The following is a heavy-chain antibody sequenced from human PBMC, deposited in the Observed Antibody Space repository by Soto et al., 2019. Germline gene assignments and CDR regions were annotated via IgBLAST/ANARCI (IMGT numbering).Heavy chain of an antibody. V-gene: IGHV4-39*01. D-gene: IGHD3-10*01. CDR3: ARHEVVRGTDYYYGMDV. Sequence: SETLPLTCTVAGGTSISSSYYWICNRQPPGKGLEWIGSIYYSGSTYYNPSLKSRVTISVDTSKNQFSLKLSSVTAADTAVYYCARHEVVRGTDYYYGMDVWGQGTTVTVSS. CDR1: GGTSISSSYY. CDR2: IYYSGST. J-gene: IGHJ6*02.